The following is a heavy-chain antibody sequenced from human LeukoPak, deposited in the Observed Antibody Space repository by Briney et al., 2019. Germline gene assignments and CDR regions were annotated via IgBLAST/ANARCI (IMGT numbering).Heavy chain of an antibody. V-gene: IGHV1-2*02. CDR1: GYIFTGYY. CDR2: INPNSGGT. CDR3: ATTGHYDILTGAFDY. J-gene: IGHJ4*02. D-gene: IGHD3-9*01. Sequence: SVKVSCKASGYIFTGYYIHWVRQAPGQGLEWMGWINPNSGGTNYAQKFQGRVTMTRDTSISTAYMELSRLTSDDTAVYYCATTGHYDILTGAFDYWGQGTLVTVSS.